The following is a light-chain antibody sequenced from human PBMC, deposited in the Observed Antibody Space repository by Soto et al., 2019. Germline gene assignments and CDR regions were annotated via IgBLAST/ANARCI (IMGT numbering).Light chain of an antibody. Sequence: DIQMTQSPSTLSASVGDRVTITCRASQNINNWLAWCQQKPGKAPKLLIYRASSLENGVPSRFSGRGSGTDFIFTINSLQPDDFATYYCQQYSSDSTFGQGTKVEIK. CDR3: QQYSSDST. CDR2: RAS. V-gene: IGKV1-5*03. J-gene: IGKJ1*01. CDR1: QNINNW.